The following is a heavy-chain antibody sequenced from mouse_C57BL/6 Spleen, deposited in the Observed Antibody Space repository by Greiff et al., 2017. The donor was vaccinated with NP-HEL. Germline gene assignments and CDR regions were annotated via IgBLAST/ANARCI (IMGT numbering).Heavy chain of an antibody. Sequence: DVMLVESGGGLVKPGGSLKLSCAASGFTFSDYGMHWVRQAPEKGLEWVAYISSGSSTIYYADTVKGRFTISRDNAKNTLFLQMTSLRSEDTAMYYCARPYYGSSYDWYFDVWGTGTTVTVSS. J-gene: IGHJ1*03. CDR3: ARPYYGSSYDWYFDV. D-gene: IGHD1-1*01. CDR1: GFTFSDYG. V-gene: IGHV5-17*01. CDR2: ISSGSSTI.